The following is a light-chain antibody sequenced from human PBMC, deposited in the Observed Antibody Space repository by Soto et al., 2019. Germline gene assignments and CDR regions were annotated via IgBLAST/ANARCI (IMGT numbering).Light chain of an antibody. J-gene: IGKJ2*01. CDR1: QSVTSY. V-gene: IGKV3-11*01. Sequence: EIVLTQPPATLSLSPGARATLSCRASQSVTSYLAWYQQKPGQAPRLLIYDASNRATGIPARFSGSGSGTDFTLTISSLEPEDFAVYYCQQRSNWPPRYTFGQGTKLEIK. CDR2: DAS. CDR3: QQRSNWPPRYT.